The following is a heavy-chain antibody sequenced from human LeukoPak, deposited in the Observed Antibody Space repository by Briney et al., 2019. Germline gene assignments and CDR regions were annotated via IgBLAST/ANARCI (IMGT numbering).Heavy chain of an antibody. J-gene: IGHJ4*02. CDR1: GGSISSSSYY. Sequence: SETLSLTCTVSGGSISSSSYYWGWIRQSPGKGLEWIGTIYYSRNAFYNPSLKTRVTLSVDTSKNQFYLKLSSVTAADTALYYCASPAEYCSDDSCYSSPYYFDYWGQGTLVTVSS. CDR3: ASPAEYCSDDSCYSSPYYFDY. D-gene: IGHD2-15*01. V-gene: IGHV4-39*07. CDR2: IYYSRNA.